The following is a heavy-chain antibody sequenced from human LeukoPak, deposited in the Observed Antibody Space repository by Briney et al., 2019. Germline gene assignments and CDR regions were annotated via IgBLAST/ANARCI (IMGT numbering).Heavy chain of an antibody. CDR1: GGSISSYY. V-gene: IGHV4-59*08. CDR2: ISDIGSI. Sequence: SETLSLTCAVSGGSISSYYWSWIRQPPGKGLEWIAYISDIGSINYNPSLKSRVTISLETSKNQFSLKLSSVTAADTAVYYCAGHHPRNTVDFWGQGTLVTVSS. D-gene: IGHD2-8*02. CDR3: AGHHPRNTVDF. J-gene: IGHJ4*02.